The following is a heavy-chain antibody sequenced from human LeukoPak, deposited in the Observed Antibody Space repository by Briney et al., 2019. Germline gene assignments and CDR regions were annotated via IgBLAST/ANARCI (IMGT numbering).Heavy chain of an antibody. CDR3: AKDEQQQLVRPYYYYYGMDV. Sequence: GVSLRFSCAAFGFTFRSYWLSWARQAQGKGLEWVAKKKKVGREKYYVDSVKGRFTISRDNAKNSLYLQMNSLRAEDTAVYYCAKDEQQQLVRPYYYYYGMDVWGQGTTVTVSS. CDR1: GFTFRSYW. CDR2: KKKVGREK. D-gene: IGHD6-13*01. V-gene: IGHV3-7*01. J-gene: IGHJ6*02.